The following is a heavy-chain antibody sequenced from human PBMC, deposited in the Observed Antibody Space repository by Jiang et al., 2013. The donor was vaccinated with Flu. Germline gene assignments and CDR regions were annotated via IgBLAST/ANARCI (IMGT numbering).Heavy chain of an antibody. V-gene: IGHV4-59*13. CDR2: IYYSGST. Sequence: GSGLVKPSETLSLICTVSGVSISSYYWSWIRQPPGKGLEWIGYIYYSGSTNYNPSLKSRVTISMDTSTNQFSLNLRSVTAADTAVFYCARSKSRYNDY. J-gene: IGHJ4*03. CDR1: GVSISSYY. CDR3: ARSKSRYNDY.